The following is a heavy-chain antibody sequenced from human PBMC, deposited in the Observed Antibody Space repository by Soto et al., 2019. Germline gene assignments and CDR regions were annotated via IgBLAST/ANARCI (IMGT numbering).Heavy chain of an antibody. D-gene: IGHD6-13*01. CDR3: ARGQGAAAGHSNFDY. CDR2: IYDSGNT. Sequence: QLQLQESGSGLVKPSQTLSLTCAVSGGSISGTTYSWIWIRQPPGKGLEWIGYIYDSGNTYYNPSLKSQFSISVDRSKNQFAQKLSSVTAADTAVYYCARGQGAAAGHSNFDYWGQGALVTVSS. V-gene: IGHV4-30-2*01. CDR1: GGSISGTTYS. J-gene: IGHJ4*02.